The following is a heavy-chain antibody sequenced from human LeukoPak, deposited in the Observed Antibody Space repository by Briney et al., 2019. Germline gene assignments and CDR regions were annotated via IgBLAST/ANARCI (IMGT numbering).Heavy chain of an antibody. CDR1: GESFSGYY. V-gene: IGHV4-34*01. Sequence: SETLSLTCAVYGESFSGYYWSWIRQPPGKGLEWIGEINHSGSTNYNPSLKSRVTISVDTSKNQFSLKLSSVTAADTAVYYCARSGSYYKSYYFDYWGQGTLVTVSS. J-gene: IGHJ4*02. CDR2: INHSGST. CDR3: ARSGSYYKSYYFDY. D-gene: IGHD3-10*01.